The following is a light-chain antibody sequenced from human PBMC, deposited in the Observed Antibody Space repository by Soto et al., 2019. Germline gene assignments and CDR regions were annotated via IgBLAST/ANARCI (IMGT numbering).Light chain of an antibody. J-gene: IGKJ2*01. CDR3: QQYYTTPYT. Sequence: DIMMTQSPDSLAVSLGERATFNCKSSQTLLYSSNNKNYLAWYQQKPGQPPKVIIYWASTRNSGVPDRFSGSGSGTDFSLTISSLQAEDVAVYYCQQYYTTPYTFGQGTKLEIK. CDR2: WAS. CDR1: QTLLYSSNNKNY. V-gene: IGKV4-1*01.